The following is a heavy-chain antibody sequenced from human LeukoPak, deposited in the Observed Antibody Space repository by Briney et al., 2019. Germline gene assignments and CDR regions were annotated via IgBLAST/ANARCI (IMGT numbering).Heavy chain of an antibody. V-gene: IGHV3-21*01. J-gene: IGHJ6*03. CDR2: ISSSSSYI. CDR3: AREPEYYDFWSGYSSQYYYYYMDV. CDR1: GFTFSSYS. Sequence: GGSLRLSCAASGFTFSSYSMNWVRQAPGTGLESVSSISSSSSYIYYAESVTGRFTISRDNAKNSLYLQMNSLRAEDTAVYYCAREPEYYDFWSGYSSQYYYYYMDVWGKGTTVTVSS. D-gene: IGHD3-3*01.